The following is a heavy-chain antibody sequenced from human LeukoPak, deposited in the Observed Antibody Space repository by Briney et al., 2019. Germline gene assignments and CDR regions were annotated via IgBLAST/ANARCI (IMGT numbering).Heavy chain of an antibody. Sequence: GGSLRLSCAASGFTFSTYWMSWVRQAPGKGLEWVANISQDGSDKYYVDSVKGRFTISRDNAKNSLYLETNSLRVEDTAVYYCARGATGGDWGQGTLVSVSS. J-gene: IGHJ4*02. CDR1: GFTFSTYW. CDR3: ARGATGGD. CDR2: ISQDGSDK. D-gene: IGHD2-15*01. V-gene: IGHV3-7*05.